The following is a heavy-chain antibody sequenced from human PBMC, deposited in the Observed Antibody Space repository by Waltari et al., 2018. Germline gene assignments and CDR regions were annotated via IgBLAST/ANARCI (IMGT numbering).Heavy chain of an antibody. CDR1: GGSISRYY. D-gene: IGHD6-6*01. V-gene: IGHV4-4*07. CDR2: IYTSGST. CDR3: ARDTAYSSSSQSDY. J-gene: IGHJ4*02. Sequence: QVQLQESGPGLVKPSETLSLTCTVSGGSISRYYWSWIRQPAGKGLEWIGRIYTSGSTNYNPSLKSRVTMSVDTSKNQFSLKLSSVTAADTAVYYCARDTAYSSSSQSDYWGQGTLVTVSS.